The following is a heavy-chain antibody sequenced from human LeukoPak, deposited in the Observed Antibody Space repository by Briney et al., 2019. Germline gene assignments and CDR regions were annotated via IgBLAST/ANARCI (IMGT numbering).Heavy chain of an antibody. CDR2: IRSKVYGGTT. Sequence: PGGSLRLSCTASGFTFGDYAMSWVRQAPGKGLEWVGFIRSKVYGGTTEYAASVKGRFTISRDDSKSIAYLQMNSLKTEDTAVYYCARGGYDILLIGYYFDYWGQGTLVTVSS. CDR3: ARGGYDILLIGYYFDY. J-gene: IGHJ4*02. CDR1: GFTFGDYA. V-gene: IGHV3-49*04. D-gene: IGHD3-9*01.